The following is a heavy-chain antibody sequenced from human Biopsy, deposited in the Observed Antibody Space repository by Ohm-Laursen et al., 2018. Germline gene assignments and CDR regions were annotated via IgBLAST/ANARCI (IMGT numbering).Heavy chain of an antibody. D-gene: IGHD2-2*01. CDR2: INPSGGST. CDR1: GYTFTTYH. J-gene: IGHJ6*02. V-gene: IGHV1-46*01. CDR3: ARDYQPKIMTIRYYYYGMDV. Sequence: ASVKVSCKASGYTFTTYHLHWVRQAPGQGLEWMGIINPSGGSTTYAQKFQGRVAITSDTSTSTAYMELRSLRSDDTAVYYCARDYQPKIMTIRYYYYGMDVWGLGTTVTVSS.